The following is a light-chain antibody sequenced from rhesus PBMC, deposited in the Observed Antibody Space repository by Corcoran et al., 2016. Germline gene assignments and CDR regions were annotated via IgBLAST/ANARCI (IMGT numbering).Light chain of an antibody. V-gene: IGKV3-24*04. CDR2: GAS. CDR3: LQSSNWWT. CDR1: QSVSSY. Sequence: EIVMTQSPATLALSPGERATLSCRVSQSVSSYLAWYQQQPGQAPRLLINGASSRATGIPDRFMGSGSGTECTLTINGLEPEEVGVYFCLQSSNWWTFGQGTKVEI. J-gene: IGKJ1*01.